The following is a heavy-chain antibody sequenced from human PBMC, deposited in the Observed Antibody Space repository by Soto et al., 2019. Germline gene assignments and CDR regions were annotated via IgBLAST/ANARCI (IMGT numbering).Heavy chain of an antibody. Sequence: QVQLVESGGGVVQPGRSLRLSCAASGFTFSSYAMHWVRQAPGKGLEWVAVISYDGSNKYYADSVKGRFTISRDNSKNTLYLQMNSLRAEDTAVYYCAKCLCSGRTLVDYWGQGTLVTVSS. J-gene: IGHJ4*02. CDR3: AKCLCSGRTLVDY. CDR1: GFTFSSYA. CDR2: ISYDGSNK. D-gene: IGHD6-19*01. V-gene: IGHV3-30-3*01.